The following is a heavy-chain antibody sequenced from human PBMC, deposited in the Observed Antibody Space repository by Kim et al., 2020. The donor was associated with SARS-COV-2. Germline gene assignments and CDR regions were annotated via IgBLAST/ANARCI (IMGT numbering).Heavy chain of an antibody. J-gene: IGHJ3*02. V-gene: IGHV3-9*01. D-gene: IGHD3-16*01. Sequence: GGSLRLSCAASGFTFDDYAMHWVRQAPGKGLEWVSGISWNSGSIGYADSVKGRFTISRDNAKNSLYLQMNSLRAEDTALYYCAKDMGLRVFGLGSDIWGQGTMVTVSS. CDR3: AKDMGLRVFGLGSDI. CDR1: GFTFDDYA. CDR2: ISWNSGSI.